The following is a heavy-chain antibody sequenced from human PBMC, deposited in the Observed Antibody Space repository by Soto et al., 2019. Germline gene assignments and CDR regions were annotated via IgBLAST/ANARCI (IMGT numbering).Heavy chain of an antibody. D-gene: IGHD5-18*01. CDR2: ISSSSSYI. Sequence: VGSLRLSYAASGFTFSSYSMNLVRQAPGKGLECVSSISSSSSYIYYADSVKGRFTISRDNAKNSLYLQINSLRAEDTAVYYCAGEYSYGPGEYYDGMDVWGQGTTVTVSS. J-gene: IGHJ6*01. V-gene: IGHV3-21*01. CDR1: GFTFSSYS. CDR3: AGEYSYGPGEYYDGMDV.